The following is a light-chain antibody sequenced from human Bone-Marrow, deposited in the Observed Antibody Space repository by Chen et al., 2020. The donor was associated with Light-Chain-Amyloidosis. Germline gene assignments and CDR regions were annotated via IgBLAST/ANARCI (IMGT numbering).Light chain of an antibody. J-gene: IGLJ3*02. CDR2: DVS. CDR3: SSYTSSSTWV. Sequence: QSALTQPPSVSGSPGQSITISCTGTSSDVGGYNYVSWYQQHPGQGPKLMIYDVSNRPSGVSNRCSGSESGNTASLTISGLQAEDEADYYCSSYTSSSTWVFGGGTKLTVL. V-gene: IGLV2-14*01. CDR1: SSDVGGYNY.